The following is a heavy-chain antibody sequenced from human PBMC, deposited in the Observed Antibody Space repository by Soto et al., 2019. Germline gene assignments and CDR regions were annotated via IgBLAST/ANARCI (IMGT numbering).Heavy chain of an antibody. CDR2: IYKSGII. CDR1: GGSISSFY. V-gene: IGHV4-59*01. D-gene: IGHD2-21*02. J-gene: IGHJ4*02. CDR3: ARAPAYCGGDCFYFDY. Sequence: PSETLSLTCSVSGGSISSFYWSWIRQPPGKGLEWIGFIYKSGIINYNPSLKSRVTISVDMSKDQFSLKLRSVTAADTAVYYCARAPAYCGGDCFYFDYWGQGTLVTVSS.